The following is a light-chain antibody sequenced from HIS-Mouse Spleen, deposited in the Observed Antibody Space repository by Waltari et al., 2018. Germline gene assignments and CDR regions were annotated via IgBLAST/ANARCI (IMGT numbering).Light chain of an antibody. V-gene: IGKV4-1*01. Sequence: DIVMTQSPDSLAVSLGERATINCKSSQSVLYSSNNKYYLAWYQQKPGQPPKLLIYWASTRESGVPDRFSGSGSGTDFTITISSLQAEDVAVYYCQQYYSTPWTFGQGTKVEIK. J-gene: IGKJ1*01. CDR1: QSVLYSSNNKYY. CDR2: WAS. CDR3: QQYYSTPWT.